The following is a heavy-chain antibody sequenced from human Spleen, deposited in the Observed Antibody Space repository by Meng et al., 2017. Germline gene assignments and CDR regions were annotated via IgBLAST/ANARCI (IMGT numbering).Heavy chain of an antibody. CDR2: IYHGGNT. V-gene: IGHV4-4*02. J-gene: IGHJ4*02. CDR3: ARGSTTMAHDFDY. D-gene: IGHD4-11*01. CDR1: GGSISSNNW. Sequence: SETLSLTCAVSGGSISSNNWWSWVRQPPGKGLEWIGEIYHGGNTNYNPSLKSRVTISVDKSKNQLSLMLTSVTAADTAVYYCARGSTTMAHDFDYWGQGTLVTVSS.